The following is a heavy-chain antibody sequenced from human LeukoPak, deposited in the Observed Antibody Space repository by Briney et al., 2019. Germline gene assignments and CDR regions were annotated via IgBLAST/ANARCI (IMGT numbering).Heavy chain of an antibody. CDR3: ATDTGYSSSWLAFDY. D-gene: IGHD6-13*01. J-gene: IGHJ4*02. V-gene: IGHV1-46*01. CDR2: INPSGGST. CDR1: GYTFTSYY. Sequence: ASVKVSCKASGYTFTSYYMHWVRQAPGQGLEWMGIINPSGGSTSYAQKFQGRVTMTRDTSTSTVYMGLSSLRSEDTAVYYCATDTGYSSSWLAFDYWGQGTLVTVSS.